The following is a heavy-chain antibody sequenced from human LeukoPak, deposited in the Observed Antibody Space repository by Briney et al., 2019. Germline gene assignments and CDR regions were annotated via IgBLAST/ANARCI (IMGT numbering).Heavy chain of an antibody. V-gene: IGHV3-48*03. CDR1: GFTFSGYA. CDR3: ARARTPDY. CDR2: MSSRGSTI. Sequence: QPGGSLRLSCAASGFTFSGYAMSWVRQAPGKGLEWLSYMSSRGSTISYADSVKGRFTISRDNAKNSLFLQMNSLRAEDTAVYYCARARTPDYWGQGTLVTVSS. D-gene: IGHD2-15*01. J-gene: IGHJ4*02.